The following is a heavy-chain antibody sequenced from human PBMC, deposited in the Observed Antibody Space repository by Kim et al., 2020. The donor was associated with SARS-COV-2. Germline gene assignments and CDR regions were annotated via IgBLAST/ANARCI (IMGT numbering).Heavy chain of an antibody. V-gene: IGHV3-23*01. D-gene: IGHD6-19*01. Sequence: YAASVKGRFTIYRDNSQNPLYLQMNSLRAEDTAVYYCAKSREIAVAGDYWGQGTLVTVSS. J-gene: IGHJ4*02. CDR3: AKSREIAVAGDY.